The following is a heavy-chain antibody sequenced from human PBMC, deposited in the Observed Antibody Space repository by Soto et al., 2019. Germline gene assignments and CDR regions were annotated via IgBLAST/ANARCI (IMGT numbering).Heavy chain of an antibody. V-gene: IGHV3-15*01. CDR1: GFTFSNAW. CDR2: IKTELDGGIT. Sequence: GSLRLSCAASGFTFSNAWMSWVRQAPGKGLEWVGRIKTELDGGITYYAAPVKGRFTISRDDSKTTLYLQMTSLEIEDTAVYYCTTNDAFDIWGKGTMVTVSS. J-gene: IGHJ3*02. CDR3: TTNDAFDI.